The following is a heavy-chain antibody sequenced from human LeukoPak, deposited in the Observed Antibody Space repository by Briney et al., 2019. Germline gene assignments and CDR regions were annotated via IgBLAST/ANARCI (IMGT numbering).Heavy chain of an antibody. V-gene: IGHV4-61*08. CDR3: ARVDRWLQFVDY. Sequence: PSETLSLTCTVSGGSISSGDYYWSWIRQPPGKGLEWIGYIYYSGSTNYNPSLKSRVTISVDTSKNQFSLKLSSVTAADTAVYYCARVDRWLQFVDYWGQGTLVTVSS. CDR1: GGSISSGDYY. J-gene: IGHJ4*02. CDR2: IYYSGST. D-gene: IGHD5-24*01.